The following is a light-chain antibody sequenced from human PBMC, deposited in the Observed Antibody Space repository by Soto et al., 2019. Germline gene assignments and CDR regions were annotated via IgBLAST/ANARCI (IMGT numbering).Light chain of an antibody. CDR1: QSVSSY. Sequence: EIVLTQSPATLSLSPGERATLSCRASQSVSSYLAWYQQQTGQAPRLLIYDASNRATGIPARFSGSGSGTDFTLTISSLEPEDFAVYYCKQRSNWPPTFGQGTKVELK. V-gene: IGKV3-11*01. CDR3: KQRSNWPPT. CDR2: DAS. J-gene: IGKJ1*01.